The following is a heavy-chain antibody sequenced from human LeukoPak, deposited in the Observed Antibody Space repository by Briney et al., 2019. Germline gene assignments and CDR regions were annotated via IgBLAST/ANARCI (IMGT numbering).Heavy chain of an antibody. V-gene: IGHV4-59*02. D-gene: IGHD5-24*01. CDR3: ARVVGWLQPFDY. Sequence: MTGGSLRLSCAASGFTVSSNYMSWVRQPPGKGLEWIGYIYYSGSTNYNPSLKSRVTISVDTSKNQFSLKLSSVTAADTAVYYCARVVGWLQPFDYWGQGTLVTVSS. J-gene: IGHJ4*02. CDR2: IYYSGST. CDR1: GFTVSSNY.